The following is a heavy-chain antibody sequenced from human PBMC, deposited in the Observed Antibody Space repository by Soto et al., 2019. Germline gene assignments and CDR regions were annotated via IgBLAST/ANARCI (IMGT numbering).Heavy chain of an antibody. D-gene: IGHD3-16*01. V-gene: IGHV3-21*01. Sequence: GGSLRLSCAASGFTFSSYSMNWVRQAPGKGLEWVSSISSSSSYIYYADSVKGRFTISRDNAKNSLYLQMNSLRAEDTAVYYCARDLLGGLSGGAFDIWGQGTMVTVSS. CDR3: ARDLLGGLSGGAFDI. CDR1: GFTFSSYS. J-gene: IGHJ3*02. CDR2: ISSSSSYI.